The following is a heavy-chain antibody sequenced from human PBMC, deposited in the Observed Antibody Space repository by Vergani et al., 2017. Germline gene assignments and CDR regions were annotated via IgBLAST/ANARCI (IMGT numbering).Heavy chain of an antibody. V-gene: IGHV3-30*18. D-gene: IGHD4-11*01. Sequence: QVQLVESGGGVVQPGRSLRLSCAASGFTFSSYGMHWVRQAPGKGLEWVAVISYDGSNKYYADSVKGRFTISRDNSKNTLYLQMNSLRADDTAVYYCAKGAAAYTVTTTLDYWGQGTLVTVSS. CDR2: ISYDGSNK. CDR3: AKGAAAYTVTTTLDY. J-gene: IGHJ4*02. CDR1: GFTFSSYG.